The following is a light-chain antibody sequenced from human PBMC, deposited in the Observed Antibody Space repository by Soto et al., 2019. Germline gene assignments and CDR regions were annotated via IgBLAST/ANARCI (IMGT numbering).Light chain of an antibody. CDR3: QQYNNWPRT. CDR1: QGIRSE. Sequence: AIQMTQSPSSLSASVGDRVTITCRASQGIRSELGWYQQKPGKAPNLLIYTASTLQSGVPSRFSGSGSGTEFTLTISSLQSEDFAVYYCQQYNNWPRTFGQGTKVDIK. J-gene: IGKJ1*01. V-gene: IGKV1-6*01. CDR2: TAS.